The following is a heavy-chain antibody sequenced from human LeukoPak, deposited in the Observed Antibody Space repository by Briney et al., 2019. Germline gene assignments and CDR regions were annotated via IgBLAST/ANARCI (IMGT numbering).Heavy chain of an antibody. Sequence: PSETLSLTCTVSGGSISSGGYYWSWIRQHPGKGLEWIGYIYYSGSTYYHPSLKSRVTISVDTSKNQFSLKLSSVAAADTAVYYCARARSPIWFGELEGSWFDPWGQGTLVTVSS. D-gene: IGHD3-10*01. CDR1: GGSISSGGYY. V-gene: IGHV4-31*03. CDR2: IYYSGST. CDR3: ARARSPIWFGELEGSWFDP. J-gene: IGHJ5*02.